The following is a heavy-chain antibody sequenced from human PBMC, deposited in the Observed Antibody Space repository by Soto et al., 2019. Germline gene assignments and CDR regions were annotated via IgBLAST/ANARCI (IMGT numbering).Heavy chain of an antibody. J-gene: IGHJ3*02. CDR3: ARERTTASYRDAFDI. CDR1: GYTFTSYD. V-gene: IGHV1-8*01. D-gene: IGHD1-7*01. CDR2: MNPNSGNT. Sequence: ASVKASCKASGYTFTSYDINWVRQATGQGLEWMGWMNPNSGNTGYAQKFQGRVTMTRNTSISTAYMELSSLRSEDTAVYYCARERTTASYRDAFDIWGQGTMVTVSS.